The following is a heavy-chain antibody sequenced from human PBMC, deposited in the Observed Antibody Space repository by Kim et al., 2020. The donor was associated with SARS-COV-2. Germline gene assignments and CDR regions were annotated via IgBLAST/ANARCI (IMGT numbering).Heavy chain of an antibody. Sequence: ADSVKGRFTISRDNAKNSLYLQMNSLRAEDTAVYYCASSEGGFYYGMAVWGQGTTVTVSS. V-gene: IGHV3-21*01. J-gene: IGHJ6*02. CDR3: ASSEGGFYYGMAV. D-gene: IGHD3-16*01.